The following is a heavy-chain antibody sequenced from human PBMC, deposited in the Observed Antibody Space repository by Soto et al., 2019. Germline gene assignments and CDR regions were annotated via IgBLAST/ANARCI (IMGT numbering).Heavy chain of an antibody. CDR3: ARMEGNYYGSGSYNYYYYGMDV. CDR1: GFSLSNARMG. CDR2: IFSNDEK. Sequence: SGPTLVNPTETLTLTCTVSGFSLSNARMGVSWIRQPPGKALEWLAHIFSNDEKSYSTSLKSRLTISKDTSKSQVVLTMTNMDPVDTATYYCARMEGNYYGSGSYNYYYYGMDVWGQGT. D-gene: IGHD3-10*01. J-gene: IGHJ6*02. V-gene: IGHV2-26*01.